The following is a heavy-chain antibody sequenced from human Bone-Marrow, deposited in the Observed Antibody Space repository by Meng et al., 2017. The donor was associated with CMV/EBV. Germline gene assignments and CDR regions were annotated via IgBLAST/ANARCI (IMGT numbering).Heavy chain of an antibody. D-gene: IGHD3-3*01. CDR3: AKDISARGYDFWSGYLYYYYYGMDV. Sequence: SLKISCAASGFTFDDYAMHWVRQAPGKGLEWVSGISWNSGSIGYADSVKGRFTISRDNAKNSLYLQMNSLRAEDTALYYCAKDISARGYDFWSGYLYYYYYGMDVCGQGTTVTVSS. CDR2: ISWNSGSI. CDR1: GFTFDDYA. V-gene: IGHV3-9*01. J-gene: IGHJ6*02.